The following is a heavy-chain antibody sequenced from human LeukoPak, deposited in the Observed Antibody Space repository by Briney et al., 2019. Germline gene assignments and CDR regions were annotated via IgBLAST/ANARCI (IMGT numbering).Heavy chain of an antibody. D-gene: IGHD2-2*01. J-gene: IGHJ4*02. CDR2: ISSNRDYI. CDR1: GFTFSSYT. V-gene: IGHV3-21*01. Sequence: PGGSLRLSCAASGFTFSSYTMNWVRQAPGKGLEWVSSISSNRDYIYSADSVKGRFTISRDNAKNSLYLQMNSLKAEDTAVYYCARDHCSSTSCFPSGTNYFDSWGQGTPVTVSS. CDR3: ARDHCSSTSCFPSGTNYFDS.